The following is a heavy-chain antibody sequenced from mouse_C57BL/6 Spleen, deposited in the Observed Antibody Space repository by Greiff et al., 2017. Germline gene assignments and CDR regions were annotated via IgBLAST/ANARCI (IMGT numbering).Heavy chain of an antibody. CDR1: GYTFTDYE. CDR3: TKRGMIYYECDGNSMDY. Sequence: QVQLQQSGAELVRPGASVTLSCKASGYTFTDYEMHWVKQTPVHGLEWIGAIDPETGGTAYNQKFKGKAILTADKSSSTAYMELRSLTSEDSAVYYCTKRGMIYYECDGNSMDYWGQGTSVTVSS. J-gene: IGHJ4*01. CDR2: IDPETGGT. D-gene: IGHD2-4*01. V-gene: IGHV1-15*01.